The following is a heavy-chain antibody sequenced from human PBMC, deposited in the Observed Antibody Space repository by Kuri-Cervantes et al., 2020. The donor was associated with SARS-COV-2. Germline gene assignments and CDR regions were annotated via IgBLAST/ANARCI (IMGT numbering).Heavy chain of an antibody. CDR1: GFSLSNARMG. CDR2: IFSNDEK. Sequence: SGPTLVKPTETLTLTCTVSGFSLSNARMGVSWIRQPPGKALEWLAHIFSNDEKSYSTSLKSRLTITKDTSKNQVVLTMTNMDPVDTATYYCARADYGDFVAYNWFDPWGQGTLVTVSS. CDR3: ARADYGDFVAYNWFDP. D-gene: IGHD4-17*01. V-gene: IGHV2-26*01. J-gene: IGHJ5*02.